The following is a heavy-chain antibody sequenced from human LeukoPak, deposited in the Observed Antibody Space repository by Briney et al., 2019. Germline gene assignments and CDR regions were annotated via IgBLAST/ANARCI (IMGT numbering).Heavy chain of an antibody. J-gene: IGHJ6*03. CDR2: IYYSGSS. V-gene: IGHV4-59*01. CDR3: ARLPRSYYYYSCMDV. Sequence: PSETLSLTCTVSGGSISGWYWSWIRQPPGKGLEWLGYIYYSGSSNYNPSLKSRVTMSVDTSKNQFSLKLSSVTAADTAVYYCARLPRSYYYYSCMDVWGKGTTVTAS. CDR1: GGSISGWY.